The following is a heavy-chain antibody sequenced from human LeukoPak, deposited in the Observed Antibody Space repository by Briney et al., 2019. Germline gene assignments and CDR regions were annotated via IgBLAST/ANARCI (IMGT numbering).Heavy chain of an antibody. Sequence: SVKVSCKASGGTFSSYAISWVRQAPGQGLEWMGGIIPIFGTVNYAQKFQGRVTITTDESTSTAYMELSSLRSEDTAVYYCAREQGGVWLQNNYYYYYMDVWGKGTTVTVSS. J-gene: IGHJ6*03. D-gene: IGHD5-24*01. CDR2: IIPIFGTV. CDR1: GGTFSSYA. V-gene: IGHV1-69*05. CDR3: AREQGGVWLQNNYYYYYMDV.